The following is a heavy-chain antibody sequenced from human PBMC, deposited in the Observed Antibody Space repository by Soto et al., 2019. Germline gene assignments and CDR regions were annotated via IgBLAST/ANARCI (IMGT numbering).Heavy chain of an antibody. CDR1: GFTFSSYA. J-gene: IGHJ4*02. CDR2: ISGSGGST. V-gene: IGHV3-23*01. D-gene: IGHD2-2*01. CDR3: ALGYCSSTSCPLYYFDY. Sequence: PGGSLRLSCAASGFTFSSYAMSWVRQAPGKGLEWVSAISGSGGSTYYADSVKGRFTISRDNSKNTLYLQMNSLRAEGTAVYYCALGYCSSTSCPLYYFDYWGQGTLVTVSS.